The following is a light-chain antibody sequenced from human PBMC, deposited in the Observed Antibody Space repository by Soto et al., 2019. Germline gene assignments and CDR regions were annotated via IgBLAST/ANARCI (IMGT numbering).Light chain of an antibody. J-gene: IGLJ2*01. CDR2: EVS. CDR1: SSDAGGYNY. V-gene: IGLV2-14*01. CDR3: SSYTSSSTLVV. Sequence: QSALTQPASVSGSPGQSITISCTGTSSDAGGYNYVSWYQQHPGKAPKLMIYEVSNRPSGVSNRFSGSKSGNTASLTISGRQAEDEADYYCSSYTSSSTLVVFGGGTKLTVL.